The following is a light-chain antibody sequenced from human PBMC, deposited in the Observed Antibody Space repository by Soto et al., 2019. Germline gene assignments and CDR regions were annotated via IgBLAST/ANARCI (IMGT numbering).Light chain of an antibody. V-gene: IGKV3-15*01. Sequence: TVMTQSASTLSVSPGERASLSCRASEDINRNLAWYQQKSGQAPRLLIYGASTRATGIPARFSGSGSGTEFTLTISTLQSEDFALYYCQQYNNWPPLTFGGGTKVDIK. J-gene: IGKJ4*01. CDR1: EDINRN. CDR3: QQYNNWPPLT. CDR2: GAS.